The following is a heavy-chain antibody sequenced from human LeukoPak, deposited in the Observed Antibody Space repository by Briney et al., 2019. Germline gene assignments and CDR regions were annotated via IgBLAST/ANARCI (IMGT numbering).Heavy chain of an antibody. D-gene: IGHD6-19*01. Sequence: SETLSLTCTVSGGSMSSYYWSWIRQPPGKGLEWIGYIYYNGKTNYSPSLNSRVTISVDTSRNQFSLQLNSVTAADTAVYYCARGGWSVDYWGQGTLVIVSS. J-gene: IGHJ4*02. CDR3: ARGGWSVDY. CDR1: GGSMSSYY. V-gene: IGHV4-59*08. CDR2: IYYNGKT.